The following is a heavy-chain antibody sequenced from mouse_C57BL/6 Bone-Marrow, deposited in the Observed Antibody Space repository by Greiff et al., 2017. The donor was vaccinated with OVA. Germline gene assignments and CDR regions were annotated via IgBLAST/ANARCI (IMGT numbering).Heavy chain of an antibody. CDR1: GYSFTDYN. CDR2: ITPNYGTT. CDR3: SFYYVSSYRYFDV. D-gene: IGHD1-1*01. Sequence: VQLQQSGPELVKPGASVKISCKASGYSFTDYNMNWVKQSNGKSLEWIGVITPNYGTTSYNQKFKGKATLTVYQSSSTAYMQLNSLTSEDSAVYDGSFYYVSSYRYFDVWGTGTTVTVSS. J-gene: IGHJ1*03. V-gene: IGHV1-39*01.